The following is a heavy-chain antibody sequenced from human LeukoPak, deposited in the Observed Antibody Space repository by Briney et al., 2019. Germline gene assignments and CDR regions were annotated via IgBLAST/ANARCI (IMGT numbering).Heavy chain of an antibody. CDR3: ARAYRSTTCYTPNALDV. J-gene: IGHJ3*01. Sequence: GGSLRLSCAASGFTFSSYDMHWVRQAPGKGLEWVAVIPYDGHNEYYRNSVKGRFTISRDTSKDTLYLQMNSLRAEDTAVYYCARAYRSTTCYTPNALDVWGQGTMVTVSS. CDR1: GFTFSSYD. CDR2: IPYDGHNE. D-gene: IGHD2-2*02. V-gene: IGHV3-30-3*01.